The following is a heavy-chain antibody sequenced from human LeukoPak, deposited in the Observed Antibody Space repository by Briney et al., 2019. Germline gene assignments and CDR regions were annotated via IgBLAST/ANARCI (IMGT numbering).Heavy chain of an antibody. Sequence: GASVKVSCKVSGYTLTELSMHWVRQAPGKGLEWMGGFNPEDGETIYAQKFQGRVTMTEDTSTDTAYMELSSLRSEDTAVYYCATDLEVPAAIGLYGMDVWGQGTTVTVSS. D-gene: IGHD2-2*01. CDR2: FNPEDGET. V-gene: IGHV1-24*01. CDR3: ATDLEVPAAIGLYGMDV. CDR1: GYTLTELS. J-gene: IGHJ6*02.